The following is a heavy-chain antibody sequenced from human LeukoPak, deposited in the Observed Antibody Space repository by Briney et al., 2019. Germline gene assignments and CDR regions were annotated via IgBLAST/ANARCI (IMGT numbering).Heavy chain of an antibody. CDR2: IKQEGGEK. Sequence: PGGSLRLSCAASGFTFKTFWMSWVRQAPGRGLEWVANIKQEGGEKYYVDSVKGRFTISRDNARNSLYLQMNSLRAEDTAVYYCARGPTGSWFAFYHWGQDTPVTVSS. D-gene: IGHD6-13*01. CDR1: GFTFKTFW. J-gene: IGHJ1*01. CDR3: ARGPTGSWFAFYH. V-gene: IGHV3-7*03.